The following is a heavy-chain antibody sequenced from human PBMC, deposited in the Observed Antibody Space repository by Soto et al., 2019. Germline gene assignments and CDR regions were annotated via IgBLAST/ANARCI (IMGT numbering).Heavy chain of an antibody. CDR3: ARFLYCSGGSWCLQHGMDV. J-gene: IGHJ6*02. Sequence: GGSLRLSCAASGFTFSSYSMNWVRQAPGKGLEWVSSISSSSSYIYYADSVKGRFTISRDNAKNSLYLQMNSLRAEDTAVYYCARFLYCSGGSWCLQHGMDVWGQGTTVTVSS. D-gene: IGHD2-15*01. CDR1: GFTFSSYS. V-gene: IGHV3-21*01. CDR2: ISSSSSYI.